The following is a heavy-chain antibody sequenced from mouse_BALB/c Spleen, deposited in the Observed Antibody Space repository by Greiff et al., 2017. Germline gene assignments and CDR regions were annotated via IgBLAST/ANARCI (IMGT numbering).Heavy chain of an antibody. CDR1: GFTFSSFG. CDR2: ISSGSSTI. V-gene: IGHV5-17*02. Sequence: VQLKESGGGLVQPGGSRKLSCAASGFTFSSFGMHWVRQAPEKGLEWVAYISSGSSTIYYADTVKGRFTITRDNTKNTLFLQMTSLRSEGTAVYYCARYYYGWGYAEDYWGQGTSVTVSS. J-gene: IGHJ4*01. D-gene: IGHD1-2*01. CDR3: ARYYYGWGYAEDY.